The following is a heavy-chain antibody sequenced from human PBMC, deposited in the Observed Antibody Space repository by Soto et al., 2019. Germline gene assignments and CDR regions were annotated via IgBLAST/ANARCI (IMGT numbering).Heavy chain of an antibody. CDR2: ISAHNGNT. D-gene: IGHD1-1*01. J-gene: IGHJ4*02. Sequence: QVHLVQSGAEVKKPGASVKVSCKGSGYAFTTYGITWVRQAPGQGLEWMGWISAHNGNTNYAQKLQGRVTVTRDTSTCTAYMELRSLISDDTAVYYCARGRYGDYGGQGALVTVSS. CDR1: GYAFTTYG. CDR3: ARGRYGDY. V-gene: IGHV1-18*01.